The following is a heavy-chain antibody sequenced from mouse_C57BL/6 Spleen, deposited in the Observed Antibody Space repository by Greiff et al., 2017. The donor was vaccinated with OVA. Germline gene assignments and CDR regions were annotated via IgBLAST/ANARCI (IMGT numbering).Heavy chain of an antibody. V-gene: IGHV5-9-1*02. J-gene: IGHJ2*01. D-gene: IGHD3-1*01. CDR1: GFTFSSYA. CDR2: ISSGGDYI. CDR3: TILGSGGYYFDY. Sequence: EVKLMESGEGLVKPGGSLKLSCAASGFTFSSYAMSWVRQTPEKRLEWVAYISSGGDYIYYADTVKGRFTISRDNARNTLYLQMSSLKSEDTAMYYCTILGSGGYYFDYWGQGTTLTVSS.